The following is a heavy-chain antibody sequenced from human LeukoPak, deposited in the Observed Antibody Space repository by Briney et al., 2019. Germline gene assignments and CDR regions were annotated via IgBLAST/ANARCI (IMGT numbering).Heavy chain of an antibody. D-gene: IGHD3-10*01. CDR2: MFYSGTT. V-gene: IGHV4-39*01. CDR3: ARGPVGSGSS. Sequence: PSETLSLTCSVSGASLSGSTYYWGWIRQAPGKGLEWIGSMFYSGTTYYNPSLRSRVTLSVDTSKNQFSLKLSSVTAADTAVYYCARGPVGSGSSWGQGTLVTVSS. CDR1: GASLSGSTYY. J-gene: IGHJ5*02.